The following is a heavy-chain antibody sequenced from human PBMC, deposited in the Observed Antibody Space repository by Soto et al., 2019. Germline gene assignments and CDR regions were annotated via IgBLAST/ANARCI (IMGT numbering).Heavy chain of an antibody. D-gene: IGHD6-19*01. CDR3: ARGGSSDWQVALDI. V-gene: IGHV4-34*01. CDR1: PESFSHYY. Sequence: QVQQQPWGAGLLKPSETLSLTCAVHPESFSHYYWNWIRQSPGKGLEWIGKLKHRGSSNYNPSLRSRVSISLDISKNQFSLRLTSVTAADTAVYYCARGGSSDWQVALDIWGQGTMVNVSS. J-gene: IGHJ3*02. CDR2: LKHRGSS.